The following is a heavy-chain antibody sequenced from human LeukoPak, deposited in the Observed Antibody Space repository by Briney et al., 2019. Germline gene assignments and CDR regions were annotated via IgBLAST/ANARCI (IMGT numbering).Heavy chain of an antibody. CDR3: ARQIASAGTAGFDF. CDR2: IYSTGST. V-gene: IGHV4-4*07. Sequence: SETLSLTCTVSGGSISSYYWSWIRQPAGKGLEWIGRIYSTGSTNYNPSLKSRVTMSVDTSKNQFSLRLRSVTAADTAVYYCARQIASAGTAGFDFWGQGALVTVA. D-gene: IGHD6-13*01. CDR1: GGSISSYY. J-gene: IGHJ4*02.